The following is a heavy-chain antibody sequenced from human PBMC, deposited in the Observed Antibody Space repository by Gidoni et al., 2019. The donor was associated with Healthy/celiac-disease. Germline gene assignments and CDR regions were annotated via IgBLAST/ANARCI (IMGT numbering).Heavy chain of an antibody. J-gene: IGHJ5*02. V-gene: IGHV3-30-3*01. D-gene: IGHD6-19*01. Sequence: QVQLVESGGGVVQPGRSLRLSWAASGFTFISYEMHWVRQAPGKGLGWVAVISYDGSNKYYADSVKGRFTISRDNSKNTLYLQMNSLRAEDTAVYYCARDLGQWLAYNWFDPWGQGTLVTVSS. CDR3: ARDLGQWLAYNWFDP. CDR1: GFTFISYE. CDR2: ISYDGSNK.